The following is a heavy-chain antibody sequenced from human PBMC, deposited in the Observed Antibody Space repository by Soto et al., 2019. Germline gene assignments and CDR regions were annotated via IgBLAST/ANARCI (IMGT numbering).Heavy chain of an antibody. CDR2: INPNSGAT. J-gene: IGHJ5*02. CDR1: GYTFTGYF. D-gene: IGHD3-16*01. V-gene: IGHV1-2*02. CDR3: ARGGGTTLAPLP. Sequence: ASVKVSCKASGYTFTGYFMHWVRQAPGEGLEWMGWINPNSGATKYAPKFQGRVTMTRDTSNRTAYLELSRLTSDDTAIYYCARGGGTTLAPLPWGQGTPVTVYS.